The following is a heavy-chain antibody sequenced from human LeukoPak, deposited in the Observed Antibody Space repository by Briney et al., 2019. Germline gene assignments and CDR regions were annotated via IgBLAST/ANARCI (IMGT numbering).Heavy chain of an antibody. Sequence: GGSLRLSCAVSGFTFSSYAMNWVRQAPGKGLEWVSGISGSGAGTYYADSVKGRFTISRDNSKNTLFLQMNSLRAEDTAIYYCAKWQYYVSGDDYWGQGILVTVSS. CDR3: AKWQYYVSGDDY. J-gene: IGHJ4*02. V-gene: IGHV3-23*01. CDR1: GFTFSSYA. D-gene: IGHD3-10*01. CDR2: ISGSGAGT.